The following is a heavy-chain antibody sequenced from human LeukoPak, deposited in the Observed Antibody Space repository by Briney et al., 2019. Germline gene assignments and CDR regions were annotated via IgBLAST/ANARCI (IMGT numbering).Heavy chain of an antibody. CDR3: AKAPYGDYGSDWYFDL. CDR2: ISGSGGST. J-gene: IGHJ2*01. Sequence: GGSLRLSCAASGFTFSSYAMSWVRQAPGKGLDWVSAISGSGGSTYYADSVKGRFTISRDNSKNTLYLQMNSLRAEDTAVYYCAKAPYGDYGSDWYFDLWGRGTLVTVSS. D-gene: IGHD4-17*01. V-gene: IGHV3-23*01. CDR1: GFTFSSYA.